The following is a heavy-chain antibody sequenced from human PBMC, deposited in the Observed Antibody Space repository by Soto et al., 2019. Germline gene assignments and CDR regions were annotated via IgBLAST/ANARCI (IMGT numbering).Heavy chain of an antibody. J-gene: IGHJ4*02. V-gene: IGHV3-9*01. CDR1: GFTFDDNA. Sequence: PGGSLRLSCAGSGFTFDDNAMHWVRQAPEKGLEWVSGINWKSDIGYADSVKGRFTISRDNAKNTLYLQMNALRVEDTGVYYCTRGPRPTSTGTGAFWGQGTLVTVSS. CDR3: TRGPRPTSTGTGAF. D-gene: IGHD1-1*01. CDR2: INWKSDI.